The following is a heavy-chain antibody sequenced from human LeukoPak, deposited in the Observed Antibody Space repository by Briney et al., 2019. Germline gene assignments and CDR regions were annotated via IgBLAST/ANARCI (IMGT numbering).Heavy chain of an antibody. J-gene: IGHJ6*02. D-gene: IGHD3-3*01. CDR2: ISAYNGNT. Sequence: ASVKVSCKASGYTFTSYGISWVRQAPGQGLEWMGWISAYNGNTNYAQKLQGGVTMTTDTSTSTAYMELRSLRSDDTAVYYCARDGRFLEWLIGGGDGMDVWGQGTTVTVSS. CDR1: GYTFTSYG. V-gene: IGHV1-18*01. CDR3: ARDGRFLEWLIGGGDGMDV.